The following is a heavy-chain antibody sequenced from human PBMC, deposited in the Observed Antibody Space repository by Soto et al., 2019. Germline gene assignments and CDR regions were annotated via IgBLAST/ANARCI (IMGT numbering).Heavy chain of an antibody. J-gene: IGHJ6*02. CDR2: INSDGSIT. D-gene: IGHD3-3*01. V-gene: IGHV3-74*01. Sequence: PGGSLRLSCAASGFTFSGYWMHWVRQVPGKGLVWVSRINSDGSITGYADSVKGRFTISRENAKNTLYLQMNSLRAEDTAVYYCARAITIFGVVAYYGMDVWGQGTTVTVSS. CDR1: GFTFSGYW. CDR3: ARAITIFGVVAYYGMDV.